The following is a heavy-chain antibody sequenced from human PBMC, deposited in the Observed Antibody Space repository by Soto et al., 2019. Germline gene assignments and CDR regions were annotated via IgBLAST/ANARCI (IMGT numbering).Heavy chain of an antibody. Sequence: ASVKVSCKASGYTFTSYGISWVRQAPGQGLEWMGWISAYNGNTNYEQKLKGRVTITTHTSTSTAYMELRTLRSDDTAVYYCAIDMRRTLSYYYGMDVWGQGTTVTVSS. CDR1: GYTFTSYG. J-gene: IGHJ6*02. V-gene: IGHV1-18*01. CDR3: AIDMRRTLSYYYGMDV. CDR2: ISAYNGNT. D-gene: IGHD3-16*01.